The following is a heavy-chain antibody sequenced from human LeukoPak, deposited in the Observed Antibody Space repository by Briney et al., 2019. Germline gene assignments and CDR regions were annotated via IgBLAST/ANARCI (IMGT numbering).Heavy chain of an antibody. D-gene: IGHD1-26*01. Sequence: GASVKVSCKASGYTFTSYDINWVRQATGQGLEWMGIINPSGGSTSYAQKLQGRVTMTTDTSTSTAYMELRSLRSDDTAVYYCARVRMWELPGYYMDVWGKGTTVTVSS. J-gene: IGHJ6*03. CDR3: ARVRMWELPGYYMDV. V-gene: IGHV1-46*01. CDR2: INPSGGST. CDR1: GYTFTSYD.